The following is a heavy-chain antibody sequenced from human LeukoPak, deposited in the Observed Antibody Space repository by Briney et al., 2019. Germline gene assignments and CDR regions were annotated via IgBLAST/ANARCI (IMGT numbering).Heavy chain of an antibody. Sequence: PGGSLRLSCAVSGFTFSSYGMIWARQAPGKGLEWVSGISGSGGNADYADSVKGRFTISRDNSKNTLYLQMNSLRVEDTAVYYCANTWSLGYWGQGTLVTVSS. D-gene: IGHD7-27*01. CDR2: ISGSGGNA. CDR3: ANTWSLGY. CDR1: GFTFSSYG. V-gene: IGHV3-23*01. J-gene: IGHJ4*02.